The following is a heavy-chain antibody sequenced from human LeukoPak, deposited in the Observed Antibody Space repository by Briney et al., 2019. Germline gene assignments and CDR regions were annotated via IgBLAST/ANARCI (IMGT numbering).Heavy chain of an antibody. CDR1: GFTFSSYE. D-gene: IGHD3-22*01. J-gene: IGHJ4*02. CDR3: ARAGGGLSGYYFGAYFDY. CDR2: ISSSSSTI. V-gene: IGHV3-48*01. Sequence: HPGGSLRLSCAASGFTFSSYEMSWVRQAPGKGLEWVSYISSSSSTIYYADSVKGRFTISRDNAKNSLYLQMNSLRAEDTAVYYCARAGGGLSGYYFGAYFDYWGQGTLVTVSS.